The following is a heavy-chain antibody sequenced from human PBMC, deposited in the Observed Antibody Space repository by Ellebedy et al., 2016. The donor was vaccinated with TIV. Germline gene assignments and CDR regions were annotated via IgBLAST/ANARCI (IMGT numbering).Heavy chain of an antibody. CDR1: GYTFTSYY. V-gene: IGHV1-46*01. CDR3: ARSSGSGYYDSSGSYGMDV. D-gene: IGHD3-22*01. Sequence: AASVKVSCKASGYTFTSYYMHWVRQAPGQGLEWMGIINPSGGSTSYAQKFQGRVTMTRDTSTSTVYMELSSLRSEDTAVYYCARSSGSGYYDSSGSYGMDVWGQGTTVTVSS. CDR2: INPSGGST. J-gene: IGHJ6*02.